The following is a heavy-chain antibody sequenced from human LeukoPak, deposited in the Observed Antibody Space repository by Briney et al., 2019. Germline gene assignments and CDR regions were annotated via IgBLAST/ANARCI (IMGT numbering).Heavy chain of an antibody. CDR1: GFTFSSYG. Sequence: GGSLRLSCAASGFTFSSYGMHWVRQAPGKGLEWVAVISYDGSNKYYADSVKGRFTISRDNSKNTLYLQMNSLRAEDTAVYYCAKDIRERRQSNWFDPWGQGTLVTVSS. D-gene: IGHD1-1*01. J-gene: IGHJ5*02. CDR3: AKDIRERRQSNWFDP. CDR2: ISYDGSNK. V-gene: IGHV3-30*18.